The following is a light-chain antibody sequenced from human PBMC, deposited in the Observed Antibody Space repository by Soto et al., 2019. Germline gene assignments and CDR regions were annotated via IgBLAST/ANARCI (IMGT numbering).Light chain of an antibody. Sequence: QSALTQPPSVSAAPGQKVTISCSGSSSNIGNNYVSWYQHLPGTAPKLLIYDNNKRPSGIPDRFSGSTSGTSATLGITGLQTGDEADYYCATWDSNLSAGVFGGGTKLTVL. CDR3: ATWDSNLSAGV. CDR2: DNN. V-gene: IGLV1-51*01. J-gene: IGLJ3*02. CDR1: SSNIGNNY.